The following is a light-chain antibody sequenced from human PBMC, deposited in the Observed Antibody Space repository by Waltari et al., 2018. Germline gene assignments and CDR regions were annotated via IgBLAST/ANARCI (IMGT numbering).Light chain of an antibody. Sequence: SSELTQDPAVSVALGQTVRITCQGDSLRRFYATWYQQKPGQAPVLIISGKHNRPSGIPDRFSGSSSGNTASLTITGAQAEDEADYYCNSRDSSGNPYVFGPGTQVTVL. CDR2: GKH. V-gene: IGLV3-19*01. CDR1: SLRRFY. CDR3: NSRDSSGNPYV. J-gene: IGLJ1*01.